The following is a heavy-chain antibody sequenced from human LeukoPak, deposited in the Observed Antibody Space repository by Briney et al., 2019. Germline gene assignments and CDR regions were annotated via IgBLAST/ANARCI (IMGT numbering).Heavy chain of an antibody. D-gene: IGHD3-9*01. CDR3: AKGSQYNILTGFIVGAMDDFDH. J-gene: IGHJ4*02. CDR2: IFPSGGEI. CDR1: GFTFSTFA. Sequence: GGSLRLSCAASGFTFSTFAMIWVRQPPGKGLEWVSSIFPSGGEIHYADSVRGRFTISRDNSKDTLYLQMKRLRAEDTAVYYCAKGSQYNILTGFIVGAMDDFDHWGQGTLVTVSS. V-gene: IGHV3-23*01.